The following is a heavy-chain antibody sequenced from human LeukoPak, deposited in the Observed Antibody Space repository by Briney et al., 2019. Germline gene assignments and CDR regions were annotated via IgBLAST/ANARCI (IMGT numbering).Heavy chain of an antibody. J-gene: IGHJ4*02. Sequence: ASVKVSCKDSGYTFTGYYMHWVRQAPGQGLEWMGWINPNSGGTNYAQKFQGRVTMTRDTSISTAYMELSRLRSDDTAVYYCARSWFGEGYFDYWGQGTLVTVSS. CDR2: INPNSGGT. CDR1: GYTFTGYY. D-gene: IGHD3-10*01. CDR3: ARSWFGEGYFDY. V-gene: IGHV1-2*02.